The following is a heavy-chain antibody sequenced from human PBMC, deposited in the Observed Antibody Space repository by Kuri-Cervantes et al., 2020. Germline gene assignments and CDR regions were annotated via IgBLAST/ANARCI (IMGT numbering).Heavy chain of an antibody. CDR1: GYTFANYD. V-gene: IGHV1-8*01. D-gene: IGHD3-10*01. Sequence: ASVKVSCKASGYTFANYDVNWVRQATGQGLEWVGRMNPKSGNTDSAQKFQGWVTMTRDTSISTAYMELSRLRSDDTAVYYCARGPRMVQGVIGWFDPWGQGTLVTVSS. CDR2: MNPKSGNT. CDR3: ARGPRMVQGVIGWFDP. J-gene: IGHJ5*02.